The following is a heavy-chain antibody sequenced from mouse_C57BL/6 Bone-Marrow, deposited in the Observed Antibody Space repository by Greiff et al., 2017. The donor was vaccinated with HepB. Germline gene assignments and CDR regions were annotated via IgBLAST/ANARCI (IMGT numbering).Heavy chain of an antibody. CDR1: GYTFTSYW. D-gene: IGHD1-1*01. V-gene: IGHV1-5*01. CDR3: TSYYYGIDAY. CDR2: IYPGNSDT. J-gene: IGHJ3*01. Sequence: DVQLQESGTVLARPGASVKMSCKTSGYTFTSYWMHWVKQRPGQGLEWIGAIYPGNSDTSYNQKFKGKAKLTEVTSASTAYMELSSLTNEDSAVYYCTSYYYGIDAYWGQGTLVTVSA.